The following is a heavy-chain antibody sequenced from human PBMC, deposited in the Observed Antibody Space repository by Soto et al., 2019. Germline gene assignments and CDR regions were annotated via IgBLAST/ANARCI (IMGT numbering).Heavy chain of an antibody. D-gene: IGHD2-2*01. Sequence: QVQLVQSGAEVKKPGSSVKVSCKASGGTFSSYAISWVRQAPGQGLEWMGGIIPIFGTANYAQKFQGRVTMTADESTSPAYMELSRLRSEDTAVYYCAFGPAAMPGWFDPWGQGTLVTVSS. CDR2: IIPIFGTA. V-gene: IGHV1-69*12. CDR1: GGTFSSYA. CDR3: AFGPAAMPGWFDP. J-gene: IGHJ5*02.